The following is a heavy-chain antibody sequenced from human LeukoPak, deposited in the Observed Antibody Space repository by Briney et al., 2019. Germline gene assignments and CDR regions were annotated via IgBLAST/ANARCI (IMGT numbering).Heavy chain of an antibody. Sequence: SETLSLTCTVSGGSISSYYWSWIRQPPGKGLEWIGYIYYSGSTNYNPSLKSRVTISVDTSKNQFSMKLSSVTAADTAVYYCARVRDCSSSICHYYLDYWGQGTLVTVSS. CDR1: GGSISSYY. J-gene: IGHJ4*02. CDR3: ARVRDCSSSICHYYLDY. D-gene: IGHD2-2*01. V-gene: IGHV4-59*01. CDR2: IYYSGST.